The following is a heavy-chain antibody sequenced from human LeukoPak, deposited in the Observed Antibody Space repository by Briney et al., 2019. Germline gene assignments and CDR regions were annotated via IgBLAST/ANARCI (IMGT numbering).Heavy chain of an antibody. J-gene: IGHJ6*03. CDR1: GFTFDDYA. CDR3: AKDKDDYRYYYYYMDV. D-gene: IGHD5-24*01. V-gene: IGHV3-23*01. CDR2: ISGSGGST. Sequence: GRPLRLSCAASGFTFDDYAMHWVRQAPGKGLEWVSSISGSGGSTYYADSVKGRFTISRDNSKNTLYLQMNSLRAEDTAVYYCAKDKDDYRYYYYYMDVWGKGTTVTVSS.